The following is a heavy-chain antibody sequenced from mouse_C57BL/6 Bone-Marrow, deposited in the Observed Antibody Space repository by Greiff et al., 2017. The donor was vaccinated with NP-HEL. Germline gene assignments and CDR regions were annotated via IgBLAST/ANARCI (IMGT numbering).Heavy chain of an antibody. CDR2: IYPRSGNT. D-gene: IGHD1-1*01. CDR1: GYTFTSYG. V-gene: IGHV1-81*01. CDR3: AIWYYGSSYRCYFDV. Sequence: VQLQQSGAELARPGASVKLSCKASGYTFTSYGISWVKQRTGQGLEWIGEIYPRSGNTYYNEKFKGKATLTADKSSSTAYMELRSLTSEDSAVYFCAIWYYGSSYRCYFDVWGTGTTVTVSS. J-gene: IGHJ1*03.